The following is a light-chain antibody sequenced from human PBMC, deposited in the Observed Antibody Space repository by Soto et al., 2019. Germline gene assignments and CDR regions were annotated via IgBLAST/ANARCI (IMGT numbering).Light chain of an antibody. J-gene: IGLJ1*01. Sequence: QSVLTQPASVSGSPGQSIAISCTGTSSDTAGYNYVSWYQQHPGKAPKLMIYEVSNRPSGVSNRFSGSQYGNTASLTISGLQAEDEANYYCSSYTTSNTPLYVFGTGNKVTVL. CDR1: SSDTAGYNY. CDR2: EVS. V-gene: IGLV2-14*01. CDR3: SSYTTSNTPLYV.